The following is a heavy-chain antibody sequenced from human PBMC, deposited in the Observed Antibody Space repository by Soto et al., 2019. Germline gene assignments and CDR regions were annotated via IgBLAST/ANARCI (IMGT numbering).Heavy chain of an antibody. CDR3: AKGSGTVWVGEGVCVDV. D-gene: IGHD3-10*01. V-gene: IGHV3-30*18. CDR1: GFTFSSYG. J-gene: IGHJ6*02. CDR2: ISYDGSNK. Sequence: QVQLVESGGGVVQPGRSLRLSCAASGFTFSSYGMHWVRQAPGKGLEWVAVISYDGSNKYYADSVKGRFTISRDNSKNTLLLQMNSLIAEDTVVYYCAKGSGTVWVGEGVCVDVWGQGTTVTVSS.